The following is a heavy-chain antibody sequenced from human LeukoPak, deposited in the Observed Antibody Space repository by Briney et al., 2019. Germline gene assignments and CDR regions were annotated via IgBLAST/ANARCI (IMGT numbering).Heavy chain of an antibody. D-gene: IGHD6-19*01. V-gene: IGHV3-23*01. Sequence: GGWLRLSCATSGFTFNTYAMSWVRQAPGKGLDRVSVISYDVGSTYYADSVKGRFTISRDDSKNTLYLQMNSLRAEDTAVYYCAKGADGRAVAGTAPGLFDCWGLGTLVTVSS. CDR1: GFTFNTYA. J-gene: IGHJ4*02. CDR2: ISYDVGST. CDR3: AKGADGRAVAGTAPGLFDC.